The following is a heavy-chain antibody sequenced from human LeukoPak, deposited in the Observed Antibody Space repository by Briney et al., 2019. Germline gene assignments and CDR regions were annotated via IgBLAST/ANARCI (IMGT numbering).Heavy chain of an antibody. CDR2: IYPGDSDT. J-gene: IGHJ4*02. Sequence: GESLKISCKGSGYSFTTYWIGWVRQMPGIGLEWMGIIYPGDSDTRYSPSFQGQVTISADKSISTAYLQWSSLKASDTAMYYCARRTRYCSSTNCYYFDYWAREPWSPSPQ. V-gene: IGHV5-51*01. CDR3: ARRTRYCSSTNCYYFDY. D-gene: IGHD2-2*01. CDR1: GYSFTTYW.